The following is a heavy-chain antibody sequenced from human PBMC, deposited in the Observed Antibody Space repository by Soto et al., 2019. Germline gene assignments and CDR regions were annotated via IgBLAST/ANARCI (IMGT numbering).Heavy chain of an antibody. Sequence: ASVKVSCKASEATFSSYAISWVRQAPGQGLEWMGRIIPVFRTANYAQRFQDRVTITADDSTSTAFMELSSLKSEDTAVYYCARIAVAAHSGSSGMDVWGQGTTVTVSS. CDR1: EATFSSYA. J-gene: IGHJ6*02. V-gene: IGHV1-69*13. D-gene: IGHD6-19*01. CDR2: IIPVFRTA. CDR3: ARIAVAAHSGSSGMDV.